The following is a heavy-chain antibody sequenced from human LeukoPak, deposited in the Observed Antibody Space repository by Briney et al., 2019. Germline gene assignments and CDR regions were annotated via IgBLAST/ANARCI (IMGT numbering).Heavy chain of an antibody. CDR3: ARKARRTYYDFWSGYYDGMDV. D-gene: IGHD3-3*01. Sequence: ASVKVSCKASGYTFTSYDINWVRQATGQGLEWMGWMNPNSGNTGYAQKLQGRVTMTRNTSISTAYMELSSLRSEDTAVYYCARKARRTYYDFWSGYYDGMDVWGQGTTVTVSS. CDR1: GYTFTSYD. CDR2: MNPNSGNT. J-gene: IGHJ6*02. V-gene: IGHV1-8*01.